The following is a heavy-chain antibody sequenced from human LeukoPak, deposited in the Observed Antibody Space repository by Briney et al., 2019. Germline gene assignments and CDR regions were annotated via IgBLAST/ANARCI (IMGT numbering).Heavy chain of an antibody. CDR1: GFTFSSYW. CDR2: INTDGSST. J-gene: IGHJ4*02. CDR3: ARAGTYYYDNSGYSN. Sequence: GGSLRLSCAASGFTFSSYWMHWVRQAPGKGLVSVSRINTDGSSTSYADSVKGRFTISRDNAKNTLYLQMNSLRAEDTAVYYCARAGTYYYDNSGYSNWGQGTLVTVSS. D-gene: IGHD3-22*01. V-gene: IGHV3-74*01.